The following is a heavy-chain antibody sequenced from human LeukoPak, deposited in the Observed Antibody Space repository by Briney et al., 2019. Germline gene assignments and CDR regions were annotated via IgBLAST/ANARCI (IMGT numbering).Heavy chain of an antibody. CDR1: GFTFSNAW. Sequence: RGSLRLSCAASGFTFSNAWMSWVRQAPGKGLEWAGRIKSKTDGGTTDYAAPVKGRFTISRDDSKNTLYLQMNSLKTEDTAVYYCTTLLRAWGQGTLVTVSS. D-gene: IGHD2-15*01. CDR2: IKSKTDGGTT. CDR3: TTLLRA. J-gene: IGHJ5*02. V-gene: IGHV3-15*01.